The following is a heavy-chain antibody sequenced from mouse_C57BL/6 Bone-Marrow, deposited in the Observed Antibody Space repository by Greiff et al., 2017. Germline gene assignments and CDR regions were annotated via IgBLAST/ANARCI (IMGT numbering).Heavy chain of an antibody. CDR2: INPSSGYT. D-gene: IGHD1-1*01. J-gene: IGHJ2*01. Sequence: QVQLKQFGAELARPGASVKMSCKASGYTFTSYTMHWVKQRPGQGLEWIGYINPSSGYTKYNQKFKDKATLTADKSSSTAYMQLSSLTSEDSAVYYCARWYYGSSIDYWGQGTTLTVSS. CDR1: GYTFTSYT. V-gene: IGHV1-4*01. CDR3: ARWYYGSSIDY.